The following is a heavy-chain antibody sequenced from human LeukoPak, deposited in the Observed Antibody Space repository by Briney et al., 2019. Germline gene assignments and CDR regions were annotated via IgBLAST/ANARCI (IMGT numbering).Heavy chain of an antibody. CDR1: GGTFSSYA. Sequence: ASVKVSCKASGGTFSSYAISWVRQAPGQGLEWMGWISAYNGNTNYAQKLQGRVTMTTDTSTSTAYMELRSLRSDDTAVYYCARLLPTRGYGRGGSYYFDYWGQGTLVTVSS. J-gene: IGHJ4*02. V-gene: IGHV1-18*01. D-gene: IGHD3-16*01. CDR2: ISAYNGNT. CDR3: ARLLPTRGYGRGGSYYFDY.